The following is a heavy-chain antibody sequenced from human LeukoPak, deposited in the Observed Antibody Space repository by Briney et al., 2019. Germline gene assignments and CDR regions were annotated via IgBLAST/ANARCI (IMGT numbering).Heavy chain of an antibody. D-gene: IGHD2-8*01. J-gene: IGHJ4*02. CDR3: ARAKGVGIGAHFDY. CDR1: GFNVGSYD. V-gene: IGHV3-11*01. Sequence: GGSLRPSWITAGFNVGSYDMGWVRPAPREWLAWVSNISDESYRTPYGESVKGRFTISRDNAKNSLYLQMDNLRVEDTAVYYCARAKGVGIGAHFDYWGQGTLVTVSS. CDR2: ISDESYRT.